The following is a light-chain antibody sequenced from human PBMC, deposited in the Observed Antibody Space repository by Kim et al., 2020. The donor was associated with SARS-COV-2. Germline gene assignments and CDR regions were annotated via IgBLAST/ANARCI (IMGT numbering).Light chain of an antibody. CDR2: QDS. J-gene: IGLJ2*01. CDR1: KLGDKY. CDR3: QAWDSSTVV. V-gene: IGLV3-1*01. Sequence: SYELTQPPSVSVSPGQTASITCSGDKLGDKYACWYQQKPGQSPVLVIYQDSKRPSGIPERFSGSNSGNTATLTISGTQAMDEADYYCQAWDSSTVVFGGGTQLTGL.